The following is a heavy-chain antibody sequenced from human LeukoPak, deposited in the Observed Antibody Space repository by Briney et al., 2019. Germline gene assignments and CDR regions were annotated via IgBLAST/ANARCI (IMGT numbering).Heavy chain of an antibody. CDR3: AKVRTAFGVVVTALGS. CDR2: LSHDGSHE. Sequence: GGSLRLSCAASGFTFTDFGMHWVRQAPDKGLEWVAVLSHDGSHEKYGDSVRGRFAVSRDNSKNSLYLEMSSLRPEDTAVYHCAKVRTAFGVVVTALGSWGPGTLVIVSS. D-gene: IGHD3-3*01. CDR1: GFTFTDFG. V-gene: IGHV3-30*18. J-gene: IGHJ5*02.